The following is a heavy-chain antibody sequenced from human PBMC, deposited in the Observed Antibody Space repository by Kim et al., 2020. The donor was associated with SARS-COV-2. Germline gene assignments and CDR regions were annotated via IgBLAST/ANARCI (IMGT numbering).Heavy chain of an antibody. Sequence: ASVKVSCQTSGYTFTTYGVSWVRQAPGQGLEWLGWISAYNGHTEYVQNLQGRVTMTTYTSTSTAYMELRSLRSDDTAVYYCAREGLYCSGGNCYSAYYFDYWGQGTLVTVSS. CDR1: GYTFTTYG. J-gene: IGHJ4*02. CDR2: ISAYNGHT. V-gene: IGHV1-18*01. CDR3: AREGLYCSGGNCYSAYYFDY. D-gene: IGHD2-15*01.